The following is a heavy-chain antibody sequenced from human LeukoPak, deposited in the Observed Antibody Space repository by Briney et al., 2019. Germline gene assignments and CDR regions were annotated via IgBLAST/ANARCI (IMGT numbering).Heavy chain of an antibody. J-gene: IGHJ4*02. CDR3: AQRAYCGGASCYHHFDY. Sequence: PGGSLRLSCAASGFSFSNYGMSWVRQAPGKGLEWVSIISTNGGSTYYADSVKGRFTMSRDNSENTLYLQMNSLRAEDTAVYYCAQRAYCGGASCYHHFDYWGQGTLVTVSS. D-gene: IGHD2-15*01. V-gene: IGHV3-23*01. CDR1: GFSFSNYG. CDR2: ISTNGGST.